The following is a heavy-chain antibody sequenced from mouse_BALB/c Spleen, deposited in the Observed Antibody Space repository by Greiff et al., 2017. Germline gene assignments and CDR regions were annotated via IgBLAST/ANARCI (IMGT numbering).Heavy chain of an antibody. D-gene: IGHD2-3*01. CDR3: ARLTGYYVRVAMDY. J-gene: IGHJ4*01. CDR2: ISSGSSTI. Sequence: EVQVVESGGGLVQPGGSRKLSCAASGFTFSSFGMHWVRQAPEKGLEWVAYISSGSSTIYYADTVKGRFTISRDNPKNTLFLQMTSLRSEDTAMYYCARLTGYYVRVAMDYWGQGTSVTVSS. V-gene: IGHV5-17*02. CDR1: GFTFSSFG.